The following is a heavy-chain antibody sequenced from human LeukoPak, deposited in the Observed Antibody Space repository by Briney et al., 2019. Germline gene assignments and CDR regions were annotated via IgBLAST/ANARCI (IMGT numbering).Heavy chain of an antibody. V-gene: IGHV5-51*01. CDR2: IYPGDSDT. D-gene: IGHD3-22*01. J-gene: IGHJ4*02. Sequence: GESLKISCKGSGYSFTSYWIGWVRQMPGKGLECMGIIYPGDSDTRYSPSFQGQVTISADKSISTAYLQWSSLKASDTAMYYCARPDYYDSSGNPGPFDYWGQGTLVTVSS. CDR3: ARPDYYDSSGNPGPFDY. CDR1: GYSFTSYW.